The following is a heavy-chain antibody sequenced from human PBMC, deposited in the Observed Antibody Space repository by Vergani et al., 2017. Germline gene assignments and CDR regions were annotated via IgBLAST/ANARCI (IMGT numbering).Heavy chain of an antibody. CDR3: ARLDVVVVTAAIKKNWFDP. V-gene: IGHV3-21*01. Sequence: EVQLVESGGGLVKPGGSLRLSCAASGFTFSSYSMNWVRQAPGKGLEWVSSISSSSSYIYYADSVKGRFTISRDNAKNSLYLQMNSLRAEDTAVYYCARLDVVVVTAAIKKNWFDPWGQGTLVTVSS. J-gene: IGHJ5*02. CDR1: GFTFSSYS. CDR2: ISSSSSYI. D-gene: IGHD2-2*03.